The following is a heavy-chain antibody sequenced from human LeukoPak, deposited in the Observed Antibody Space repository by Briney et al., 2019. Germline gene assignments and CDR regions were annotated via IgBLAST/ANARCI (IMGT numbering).Heavy chain of an antibody. V-gene: IGHV1-69*05. J-gene: IGHJ5*02. Sequence: GASVKVSCKASGGTFSSYAISWVRQAPGQGLEWIGRIIPIFGTANYAQKFQGRVTITTDESTSTAYMELSSLRSEDTAVYYCARFDPVCSTSCYERGGFDPWGQGTLVTVSS. CDR3: ARFDPVCSTSCYERGGFDP. CDR2: IIPIFGTA. CDR1: GGTFSSYA. D-gene: IGHD2-2*01.